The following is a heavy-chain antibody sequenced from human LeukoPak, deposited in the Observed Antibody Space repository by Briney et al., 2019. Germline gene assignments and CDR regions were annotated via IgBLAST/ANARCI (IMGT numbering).Heavy chain of an antibody. CDR1: EFTFSNYW. J-gene: IGHJ5*02. Sequence: PGGSLRLSCAASEFTFSNYWMHWVRQAPGTGLVWVSRINNDGTGTTYADSVKGRFTISRDNAKNTLYLQMNSLRAEDTAVYYCARGGTASFDPWGQGTLVTVSS. D-gene: IGHD1-1*01. V-gene: IGHV3-74*01. CDR2: INNDGTGT. CDR3: ARGGTASFDP.